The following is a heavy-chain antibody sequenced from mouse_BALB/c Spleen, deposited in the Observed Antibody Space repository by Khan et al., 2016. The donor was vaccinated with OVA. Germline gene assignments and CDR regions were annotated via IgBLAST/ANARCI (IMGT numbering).Heavy chain of an antibody. V-gene: IGHV1-18*01. CDR3: ARSGYGNPFAY. Sequence: VRLQQSGPELVKPGPSMKISCKASGYSFSGYTMYWVRQSHGKNLEWIGLINPNNGDTYYNQKFKGKATLTADTSSSTAYMKLLSLTSDDSAVDYCARSGYGNPFAYWGQGTLVTVSA. J-gene: IGHJ3*01. CDR2: INPNNGDT. D-gene: IGHD2-1*01. CDR1: GYSFSGYT.